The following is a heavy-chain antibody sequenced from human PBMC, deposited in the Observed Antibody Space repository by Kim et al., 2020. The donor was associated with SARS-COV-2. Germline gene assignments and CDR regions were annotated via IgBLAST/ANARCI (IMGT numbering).Heavy chain of an antibody. Sequence: SETLSLTCTVSGGSISSSSYYWGWIRQPPGKGLEWIGSIYYSGSNNYNPSLKSKVTISADTSKNQFSLKLSSATDAATDEYYCPRHSRNVVVPAAILAWGQGNLVTVSS. V-gene: IGHV4-39*01. CDR3: PRHSRNVVVPAAILA. CDR2: IYYSGSN. D-gene: IGHD2-2*02. J-gene: IGHJ4*02. CDR1: GGSISSSSYY.